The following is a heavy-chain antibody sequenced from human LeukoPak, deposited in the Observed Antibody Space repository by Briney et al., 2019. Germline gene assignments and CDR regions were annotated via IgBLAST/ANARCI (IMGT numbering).Heavy chain of an antibody. CDR3: ARVAAGKYFDC. V-gene: IGHV4-4*02. CDR1: GGSISSSNW. Sequence: TTSGTLSLTCAVSGGSISSSNWRSWVRQPPGKGLEWIGETYHSGNTNYNPSLKSRVIISVDKSENQFSLKLSSVTAADTAVYYCARVAAGKYFDCWGQGTLVTVSS. CDR2: TYHSGNT. J-gene: IGHJ4*02. D-gene: IGHD1-26*01.